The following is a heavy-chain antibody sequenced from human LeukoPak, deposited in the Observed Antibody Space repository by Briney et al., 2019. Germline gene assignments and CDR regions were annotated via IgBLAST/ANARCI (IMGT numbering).Heavy chain of an antibody. D-gene: IGHD3-10*01. CDR2: IYHSGST. CDR3: AREWYYGSGIPPGAFDI. J-gene: IGHJ3*02. CDR1: GYFISSGYY. Sequence: SETLSLTCTVSGYFISSGYYWGWIRQPPGKGLEWIGSIYHSGSTHYNPSLKSRVTISVDTSKNQFSLKLSSVTAADTAVYYCAREWYYGSGIPPGAFDIWGQGTMVTVSS. V-gene: IGHV4-38-2*02.